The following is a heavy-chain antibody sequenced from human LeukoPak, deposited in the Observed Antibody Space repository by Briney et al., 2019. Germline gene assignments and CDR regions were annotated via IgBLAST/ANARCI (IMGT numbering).Heavy chain of an antibody. D-gene: IGHD1-26*01. CDR2: INSDGSST. J-gene: IGHJ4*02. CDR1: GFTFSSYW. Sequence: GGSLRLSCAASGFTFSSYWMHWVRYAPGKGLVWVSRINSDGSSTSYADSVKGRFTISRDNAKNTLYLQMNSLRAEDTAVYYCAREIRSGSYPYYFDYWGQGTLVTVSS. CDR3: AREIRSGSYPYYFDY. V-gene: IGHV3-74*01.